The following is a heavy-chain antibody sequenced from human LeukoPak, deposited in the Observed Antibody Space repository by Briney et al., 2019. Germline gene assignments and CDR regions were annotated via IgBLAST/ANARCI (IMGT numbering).Heavy chain of an antibody. Sequence: PGGSLRLSCAASGFTFSSYTMYWVRQAPGKGLDWVALIWDDGNNKYYADSVKGRFTISRDNSKNTLYLQMNSLRAEDTAVYYCAKDVVKAYFDYWGQGTLVTVSS. V-gene: IGHV3-33*06. CDR3: AKDVVKAYFDY. D-gene: IGHD3-22*01. J-gene: IGHJ4*02. CDR1: GFTFSSYT. CDR2: IWDDGNNK.